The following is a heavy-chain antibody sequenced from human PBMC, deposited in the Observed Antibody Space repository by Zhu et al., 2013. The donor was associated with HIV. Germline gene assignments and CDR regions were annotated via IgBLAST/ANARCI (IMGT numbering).Heavy chain of an antibody. CDR3: ARDWGYEFGGWYRRYYFDY. J-gene: IGHJ4*02. D-gene: IGHD6-19*01. V-gene: IGHV4-39*07. Sequence: QVQLQESGPGLVKPSETLSLTCTVSGGSISSYYWSWIRQPPGKGLEWIGSIYYSGSTYYNPSLKSRVTISVDTSKNQFSLKLSSVTAADTAVYYCARDWGYEFGGWYRRYYFDYWGQGTLVTVSS. CDR1: GGSISSYY. CDR2: IYYSGST.